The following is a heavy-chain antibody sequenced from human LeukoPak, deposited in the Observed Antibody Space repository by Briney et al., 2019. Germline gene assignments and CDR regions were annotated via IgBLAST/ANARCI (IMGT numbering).Heavy chain of an antibody. Sequence: GGSLRLSCAASGFTFSSYSMNWVRQAPGKGLEWVSSISRSSSYIYCADSVKGRFTISRDNAKNSLYLQMNSLKAEDTAVYYCAFASARESADYWGQGTLVTVSS. J-gene: IGHJ4*02. V-gene: IGHV3-21*01. CDR1: GFTFSSYS. D-gene: IGHD3-10*01. CDR3: AFASARESADY. CDR2: ISRSSSYI.